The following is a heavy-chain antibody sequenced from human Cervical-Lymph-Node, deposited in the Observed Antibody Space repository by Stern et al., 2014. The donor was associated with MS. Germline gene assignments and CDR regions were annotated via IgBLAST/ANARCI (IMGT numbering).Heavy chain of an antibody. CDR1: GGTFSRYA. J-gene: IGHJ6*02. V-gene: IGHV1-69*01. CDR3: ARGELKEGLVRGMDV. CDR2: LIPIFGKA. Sequence: VQLVESGAEVKKPGSSVKVSCKASGGTFSRYAISWVRQAPGQGLEWMAGLIPIFGKANYAQKFQGRVTITADESTSTAYMELSSLRSEDTAVYYCARGELKEGLVRGMDVWGQGTTVTVSS. D-gene: IGHD1-26*01.